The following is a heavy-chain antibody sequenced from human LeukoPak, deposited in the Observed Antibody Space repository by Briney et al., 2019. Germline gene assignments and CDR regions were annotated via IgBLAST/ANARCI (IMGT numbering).Heavy chain of an antibody. CDR3: ARDPTEGFEELLSPPDY. Sequence: GGTLRLSCAASGFTFSSYGMSWVRQAPGKGLEWVSGINWNGGSIGYADSVKGRFTISRDNAKNSLYLQMNSLRAEDTALYYCARDPTEGFEELLSPPDYWGQGTLVTVSS. CDR1: GFTFSSYG. D-gene: IGHD3-10*01. J-gene: IGHJ4*02. CDR2: INWNGGSI. V-gene: IGHV3-20*04.